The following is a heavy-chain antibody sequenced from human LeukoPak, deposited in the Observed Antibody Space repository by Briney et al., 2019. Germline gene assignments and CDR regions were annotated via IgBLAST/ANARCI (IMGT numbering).Heavy chain of an antibody. V-gene: IGHV3-30-3*01. J-gene: IGHJ4*02. CDR2: ISSDGSNK. CDR3: ARVYCSGDRCYDS. CDR1: GFTFSSFA. D-gene: IGHD2-15*01. Sequence: GGSLRLSCAASGFTFSSFAMHWARQAPGKGLEWVAIISSDGSNKYYADSVTGRFTISRDNSKNTLYLQMSSLRTDDTAVYYCARVYCSGDRCYDSWGQGTLVTVSS.